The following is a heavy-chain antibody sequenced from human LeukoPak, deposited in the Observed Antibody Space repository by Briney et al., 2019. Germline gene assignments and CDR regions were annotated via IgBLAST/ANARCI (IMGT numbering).Heavy chain of an antibody. CDR3: ARFRTWGDKAFDY. CDR2: IGTTSGAI. CDR1: GFTVSSNY. J-gene: IGHJ4*02. Sequence: GGSLRLSCAASGFTVSSNYMSWVRQAPGKGLEWVSYIGTTSGAIYYADSVRGRFTISRDSAKNSLYLQMNSLRAEDTAVYYCARFRTWGDKAFDYWGQGTLVTVSS. V-gene: IGHV3-48*01. D-gene: IGHD2-21*02.